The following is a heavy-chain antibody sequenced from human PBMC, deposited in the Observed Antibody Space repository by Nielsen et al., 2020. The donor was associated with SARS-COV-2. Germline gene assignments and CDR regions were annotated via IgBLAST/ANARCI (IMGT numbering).Heavy chain of an antibody. D-gene: IGHD1-26*01. CDR2: ISYDGSNK. J-gene: IGHJ3*02. V-gene: IGHV3-30*03. CDR3: AREGGSYDADAFDI. Sequence: GGSLRLSCAASGFTFSSYGMHWVRQAPGKGLEWVAVISYDGSNKYYADSVKGRFTISRDNSKNTLYLQMNSLRAEDTAVYYCAREGGSYDADAFDIWGQGTMVTVSS. CDR1: GFTFSSYG.